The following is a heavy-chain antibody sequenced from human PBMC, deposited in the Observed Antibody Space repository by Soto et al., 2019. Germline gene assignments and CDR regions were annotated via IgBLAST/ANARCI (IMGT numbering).Heavy chain of an antibody. CDR3: ARDFGHGYYLDY. V-gene: IGHV3-48*02. CDR2: ITDSSDTV. J-gene: IGHJ4*02. D-gene: IGHD3-3*01. Sequence: GGSLRLSCVASGFAFINYNINWCGQAPGKGLEWVSYITDSSDTVHYADSVRGRFTISRDNAESSLYLQMNSLRDEDTAVYFCARDFGHGYYLDYWGRGTLVTVSS. CDR1: GFAFINYN.